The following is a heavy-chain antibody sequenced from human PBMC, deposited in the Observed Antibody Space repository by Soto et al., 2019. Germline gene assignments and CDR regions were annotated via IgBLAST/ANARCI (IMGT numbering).Heavy chain of an antibody. D-gene: IGHD3-3*01. Sequence: ASVKVSCKASGYTFTSYVISWVRQAPGQGLEWMGWISAYNGNTNYAQKHQGRVTMTTDTSTSTAYMELRSLRSDDTAVYYCARMLDRDFWSGLSDYWGQGTLVTVSS. J-gene: IGHJ4*02. CDR3: ARMLDRDFWSGLSDY. CDR1: GYTFTSYV. CDR2: ISAYNGNT. V-gene: IGHV1-18*01.